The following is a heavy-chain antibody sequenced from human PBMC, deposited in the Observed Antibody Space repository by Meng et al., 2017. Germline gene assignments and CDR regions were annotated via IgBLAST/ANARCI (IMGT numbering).Heavy chain of an antibody. CDR2: ISAYNGNT. Sequence: QGPLVEAGGEVKKPGDSVKVSCKAFGYTFTSYGISWVRQAPGQGLEWMGWISAYNGNTNYAQKLQGRVTMTTDQSTSTAYMELRSLRSDDTAVYYCARVGLKLGPSRGSWYFDLWGRGTLVTVSS. CDR3: ARVGLKLGPSRGSWYFDL. D-gene: IGHD7-27*01. V-gene: IGHV1-18*01. J-gene: IGHJ2*01. CDR1: GYTFTSYG.